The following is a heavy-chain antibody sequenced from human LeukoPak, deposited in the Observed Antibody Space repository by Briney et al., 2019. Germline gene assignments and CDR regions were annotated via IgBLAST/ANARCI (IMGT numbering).Heavy chain of an antibody. D-gene: IGHD3-22*01. CDR2: IYYSGST. V-gene: IGHV4-31*03. J-gene: IGHJ3*02. Sequence: SQTLSLTCTVSGGSISSGGYYWSWIRQHPGKGLEWIGYIYYSGSTYYNPSLKSRVTISVDTSKNQFSLKLSSVTAADTAVYYCTTGNYYDSSGYYYRDDFDIWGQGTMVTVSS. CDR1: GGSISSGGYY. CDR3: TTGNYYDSSGYYYRDDFDI.